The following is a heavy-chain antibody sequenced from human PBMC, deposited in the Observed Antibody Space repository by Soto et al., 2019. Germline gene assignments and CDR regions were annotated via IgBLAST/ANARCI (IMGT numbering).Heavy chain of an antibody. CDR3: ARHGYSGSWNGGWFDP. D-gene: IGHD6-13*01. Sequence: SETLSLTCSVSGGSTSPYHWSWIRQPAGKGLEWIGRISAIGGTNYSPSLESRVTMSLDTSKNQFSLILTSVTAADTAVYYCARHGYSGSWNGGWFDPWGQGTLVTVSS. CDR2: ISAIGGT. V-gene: IGHV4-4*07. CDR1: GGSTSPYH. J-gene: IGHJ5*02.